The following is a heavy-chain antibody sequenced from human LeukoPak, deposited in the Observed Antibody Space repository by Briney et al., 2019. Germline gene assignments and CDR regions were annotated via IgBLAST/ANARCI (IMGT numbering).Heavy chain of an antibody. Sequence: GASVKVSCKASGYSFTGYYIHWARQAPGQGLELMGWINPNGGGTNYAQEFQGRVTMTRDTSISTAYMELSSLRSDDTAMYYCARDTCNGGDCFNWFDPWGQGTLVTVSS. CDR2: INPNGGGT. J-gene: IGHJ5*02. D-gene: IGHD2-21*02. CDR3: ARDTCNGGDCFNWFDP. CDR1: GYSFTGYY. V-gene: IGHV1-2*02.